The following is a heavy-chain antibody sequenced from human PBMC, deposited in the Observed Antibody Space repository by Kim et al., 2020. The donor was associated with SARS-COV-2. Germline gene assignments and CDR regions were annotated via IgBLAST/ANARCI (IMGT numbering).Heavy chain of an antibody. CDR3: VFVGEYNWNYVRGDYGMDV. V-gene: IGHV3-48*02. D-gene: IGHD1-7*01. Sequence: GRFTISRDNAKNSLYLQMNSLRDEDTAVYYCVFVGEYNWNYVRGDYGMDVWGQGTTVTVSS. J-gene: IGHJ6*02.